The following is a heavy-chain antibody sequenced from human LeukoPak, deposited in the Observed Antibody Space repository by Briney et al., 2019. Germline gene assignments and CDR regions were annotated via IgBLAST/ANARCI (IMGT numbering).Heavy chain of an antibody. CDR2: ISSSSSYI. J-gene: IGHJ4*02. Sequence: GGSLRLSCAASAFTFSSYSMNWVRQAPGKGLEWVSSISSSSSYIYYADSVKGRFTISRDNAKNSLYLQMNSLRAEDTAVYYCARVATAKYYYDSSGLYPGYWGQGTLVTVSS. CDR3: ARVATAKYYYDSSGLYPGY. V-gene: IGHV3-21*01. D-gene: IGHD3-22*01. CDR1: AFTFSSYS.